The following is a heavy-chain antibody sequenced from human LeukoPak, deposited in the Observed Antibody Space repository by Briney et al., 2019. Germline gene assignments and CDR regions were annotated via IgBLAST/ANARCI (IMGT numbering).Heavy chain of an antibody. Sequence: SETLSLTCTVSGGSISSYYWSWIRQPPGKGLEWIGYIYYSGSTNYNPSLKSRVTISVDTSKNQFSLKLSSVTAADTAVYYCAGGGRRSWFDSWGQGTLVTVSS. D-gene: IGHD1-14*01. CDR3: AGGGRRSWFDS. CDR1: GGSISSYY. CDR2: IYYSGST. V-gene: IGHV4-59*01. J-gene: IGHJ5*01.